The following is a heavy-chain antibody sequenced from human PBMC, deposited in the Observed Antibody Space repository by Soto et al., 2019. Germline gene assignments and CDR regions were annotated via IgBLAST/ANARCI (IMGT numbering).Heavy chain of an antibody. D-gene: IGHD1-7*01. CDR1: GYTFTSYD. CDR2: MNPNSGNT. CDR3: ARGTPEANNWNYGRQADYYGMDV. J-gene: IGHJ6*02. Sequence: ASVKVSCKASGYTFTSYDINWVRQATGQGLEWMGWMNPNSGNTGYAQKFQGRVTMTRNTSISTAYMELSSLRSEDTAVYYCARGTPEANNWNYGRQADYYGMDVWG. V-gene: IGHV1-8*01.